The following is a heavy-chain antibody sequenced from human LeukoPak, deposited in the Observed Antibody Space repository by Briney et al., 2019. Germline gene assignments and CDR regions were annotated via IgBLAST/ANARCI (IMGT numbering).Heavy chain of an antibody. CDR1: GYTFTGYY. V-gene: IGHV1-2*04. Sequence: ASLKVSCKASGYTFTGYYIHWVRQAPGQGLEWMGWINPNSGGTNYAQNFQGWVTMTRDTSISTAYMELNRLRSDDTAVYYCARAAFDSTDYYSYYSYGMDVWGQGPTVTVSS. D-gene: IGHD3-22*01. CDR2: INPNSGGT. CDR3: ARAAFDSTDYYSYYSYGMDV. J-gene: IGHJ6*02.